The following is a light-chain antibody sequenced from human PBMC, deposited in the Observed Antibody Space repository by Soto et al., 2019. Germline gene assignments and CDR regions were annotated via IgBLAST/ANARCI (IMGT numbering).Light chain of an antibody. Sequence: QSVLTQPPSVSAAPGQKVTISCSGSSPNIGNNYVSWYQQFPGTAPKLLIYDNNKRPSGIPDRFSGSKSGTSATLGITGLQTGDEADYYCGTWDSSLSVDYVFGTGTKLTVL. CDR3: GTWDSSLSVDYV. CDR1: SPNIGNNY. J-gene: IGLJ1*01. V-gene: IGLV1-51*01. CDR2: DNN.